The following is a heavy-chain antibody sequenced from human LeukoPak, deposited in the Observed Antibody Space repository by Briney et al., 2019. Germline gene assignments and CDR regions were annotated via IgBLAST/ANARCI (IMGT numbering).Heavy chain of an antibody. J-gene: IGHJ5*02. CDR1: GYTFTSYY. CDR3: ARDRSPRRIAAAGTGNWFDP. V-gene: IGHV1-46*01. D-gene: IGHD6-13*01. CDR2: INPSGGST. Sequence: ASVKVSCKASGYTFTSYYMHWVRQAPGQGLEWMGIINPSGGSTSYAQKFQGRVTMTRDTSTNTVYMELSSLRSEDTAVYYCARDRSPRRIAAAGTGNWFDPWGQGTLVTVSS.